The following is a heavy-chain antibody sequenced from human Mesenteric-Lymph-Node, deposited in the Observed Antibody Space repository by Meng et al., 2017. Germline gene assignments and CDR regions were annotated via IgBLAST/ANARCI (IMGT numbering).Heavy chain of an antibody. CDR1: GGSTSSYT. D-gene: IGHD6-19*01. CDR2: IYTSGNT. J-gene: IGHJ4*02. V-gene: IGHV4-4*07. Sequence: SETLSLTCTVAGGSTSSYTWSWIRQPAGKGLEWIGRIYTSGNTDCNPSFKSRVTMSVDTSKNQFSLKLDSVTAADTAVYSCARELYGSGWYGESWGQGTLVTVSS. CDR3: ARELYGSGWYGES.